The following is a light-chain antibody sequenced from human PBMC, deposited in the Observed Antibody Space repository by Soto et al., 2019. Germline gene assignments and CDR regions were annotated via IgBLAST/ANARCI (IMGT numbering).Light chain of an antibody. CDR3: XXHGTSSWT. V-gene: IGKV3-20*01. CDR1: QSISGNY. CDR2: DAS. Sequence: ENVLTQSPGTLSLSPGERATLSCRASQSISGNYLAWYQQKPGQTPRLLIYDASSRATGIPDRFSGSGSGXXXXXXXXXXXXXXSXVXXXXXHGTSSWTFGQGTKVEIK. J-gene: IGKJ1*01.